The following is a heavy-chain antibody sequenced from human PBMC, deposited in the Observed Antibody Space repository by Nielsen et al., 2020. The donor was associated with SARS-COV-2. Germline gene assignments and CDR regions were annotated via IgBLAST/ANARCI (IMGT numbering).Heavy chain of an antibody. CDR3: ARDAAYSRFDY. CDR1: GLIFSSSW. V-gene: IGHV3-7*05. Sequence: GESLKISCAASGLIFSSSWMVWVRQAPGKGLEWVANINEDGSVVYYVDSVKGRFTISRDNAGKSLYLQMNSLRAEDTAVYYCARDAAYSRFDYWGQGTLVTVSS. D-gene: IGHD4-11*01. J-gene: IGHJ4*02. CDR2: INEDGSVV.